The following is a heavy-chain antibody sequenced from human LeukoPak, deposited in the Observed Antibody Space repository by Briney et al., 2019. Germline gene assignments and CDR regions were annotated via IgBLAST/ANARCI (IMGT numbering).Heavy chain of an antibody. CDR2: IYYSGST. V-gene: IGHV4-61*01. CDR3: ASYEMATIHY. D-gene: IGHD5-24*01. CDR1: GVSVSSGSYY. J-gene: IGHJ4*02. Sequence: SETLSLTCTVSGVSVSSGSYYWSWIRQPPGKGLEWIGYIYYSGSTNYNPSLKSRVTISVDKSKNQFSLKLSSVTAADTAVYYCASYEMATIHYWGQGTLVTVSS.